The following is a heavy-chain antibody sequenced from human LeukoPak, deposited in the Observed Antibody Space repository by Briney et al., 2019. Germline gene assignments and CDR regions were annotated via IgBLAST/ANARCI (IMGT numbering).Heavy chain of an antibody. Sequence: SETLSLTCTVSGGSISSYYWSWIRQPPGKGLEWIGYIYYSGSTNYNPSLKSRVTISVDTSKNQFSLKLSSVTAADTAVYYCAREEKGYSSSWFDYWGQGTLVTVPS. CDR1: GGSISSYY. V-gene: IGHV4-59*01. CDR2: IYYSGST. J-gene: IGHJ4*02. CDR3: AREEKGYSSSWFDY. D-gene: IGHD6-13*01.